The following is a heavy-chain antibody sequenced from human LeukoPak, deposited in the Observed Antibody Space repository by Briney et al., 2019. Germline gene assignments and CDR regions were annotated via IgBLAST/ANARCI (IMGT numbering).Heavy chain of an antibody. J-gene: IGHJ4*02. CDR2: MSTSSTYI. D-gene: IGHD3-16*01. Sequence: GGSLRLSCAASGFNFRGYNMNWVRQAPGKGLEWVSSMSTSSTYIYYADSIKGRFTISRDDARSLLYLQMDSLRAEDTAVYYCVRDFAFGFCNTTTCRYPFDSCGQGTLVTVSS. CDR3: VRDFAFGFCNTTTCRYPFDS. CDR1: GFNFRGYN. V-gene: IGHV3-21*06.